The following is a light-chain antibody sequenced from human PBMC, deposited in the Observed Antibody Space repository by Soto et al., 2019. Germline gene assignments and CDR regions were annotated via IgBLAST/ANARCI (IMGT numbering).Light chain of an antibody. CDR3: QQYLNLPLT. CDR2: GAS. CDR1: QDITSY. J-gene: IGKJ5*01. Sequence: IQLTQSPSSLSASVGDSVTITCRASQDITSYLAWYQQKPGKAPNLLIYGASTLQSGVPSRFSGSGSGTDFTLTISSLQAEDFATYYCQQYLNLPLTFGQGTRLEI. V-gene: IGKV1-9*01.